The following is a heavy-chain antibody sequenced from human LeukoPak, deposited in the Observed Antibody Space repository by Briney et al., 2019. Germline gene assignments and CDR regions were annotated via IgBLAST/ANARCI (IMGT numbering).Heavy chain of an antibody. V-gene: IGHV1-46*01. J-gene: IGHJ3*02. D-gene: IGHD6-19*01. CDR1: GYTFTSYY. CDR2: INPSGGST. Sequence: ASVKVSCKASGYTFTSYYMHWVRQAPGQGLEWMGIINPSGGSTSYAQKFQGRVTMTRDTSTSTVYMELSSLRSEDTAVYYCARDPLPGQWLAKDAFDIWGQGTMVTVSS. CDR3: ARDPLPGQWLAKDAFDI.